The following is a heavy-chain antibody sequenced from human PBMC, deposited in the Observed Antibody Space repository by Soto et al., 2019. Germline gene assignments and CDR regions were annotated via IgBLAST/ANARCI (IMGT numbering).Heavy chain of an antibody. CDR1: GFTLDDYA. CDR2: ISWNSGSI. D-gene: IGHD3-3*01. Sequence: EVQLVESGGGLVQPGRSLRLSCAASGFTLDDYAMHWVRQAPGKGLEWVSGISWNSGSIGYADSVKGRFTISRDNAKNSLYLQMNSLRAEDTALYYCAKDQKFLEWLSPYYWYFDLWGRGTLVTVSS. CDR3: AKDQKFLEWLSPYYWYFDL. J-gene: IGHJ2*01. V-gene: IGHV3-9*01.